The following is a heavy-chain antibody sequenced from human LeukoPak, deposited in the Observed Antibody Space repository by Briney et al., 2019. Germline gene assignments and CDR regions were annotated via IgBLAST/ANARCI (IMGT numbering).Heavy chain of an antibody. CDR1: GGSDSSGSYY. V-gene: IGHV4-61*01. D-gene: IGHD2-15*01. CDR2: IYYSGST. Sequence: SETLSLTCTVSGGSDSSGSYYWSWIRQPPGKGLEWIGYIYYSGSTNYNPSLKSRVTISVDTSKNQFSLKLSSVTAADTAVYYCARGIGCSGGSCYHRPLLFDLWGRGTLVTVSS. CDR3: ARGIGCSGGSCYHRPLLFDL. J-gene: IGHJ2*01.